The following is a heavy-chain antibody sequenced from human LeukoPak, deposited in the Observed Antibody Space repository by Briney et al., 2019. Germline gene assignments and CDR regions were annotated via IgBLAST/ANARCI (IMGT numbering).Heavy chain of an antibody. Sequence: GGSLRLSCAASGFTFSRYSMHGVRQAPGKGLVWGSHVNSDGSGTDYADSVKGRFTISRDNAKNTLYLQMNSLRVEDTAVYYCVCLGLGGLSLDWGQGTLVTVSS. CDR1: GFTFSRYS. J-gene: IGHJ4*02. V-gene: IGHV3-74*01. CDR2: VNSDGSGT. D-gene: IGHD3-16*01. CDR3: VCLGLGGLSLD.